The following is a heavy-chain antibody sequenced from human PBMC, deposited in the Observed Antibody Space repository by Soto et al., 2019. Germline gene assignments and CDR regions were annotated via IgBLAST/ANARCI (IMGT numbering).Heavy chain of an antibody. CDR3: ANSPNYYDSSGYYGPWFDP. V-gene: IGHV4-59*01. J-gene: IGHJ5*02. Sequence: PSETLSLTCTVSGSSISSYYWSWIRQPPGKGLEWIGYIYYSGSTNYNPSLKSRVTISVDTSKNQFSLKLSSVTAADTAVYYCANSPNYYDSSGYYGPWFDPWGQGTLVTVSS. D-gene: IGHD3-22*01. CDR1: GSSISSYY. CDR2: IYYSGST.